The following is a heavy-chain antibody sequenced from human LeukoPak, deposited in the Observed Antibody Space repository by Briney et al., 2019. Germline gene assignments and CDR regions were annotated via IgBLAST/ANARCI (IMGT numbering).Heavy chain of an antibody. CDR1: GGSISSGGHY. V-gene: IGHV4-31*03. Sequence: KASQTLSLTCTVSGGSISSGGHYWSWIRQHPGRGLEWIGYIYFSGSTYYNPSLKSRVTISLDTSKNQFSLKLNSVTAADTAIYYCARNILGSDTFDIWGHGTLVTVSS. CDR2: IYFSGST. CDR3: ARNILGSDTFDI. D-gene: IGHD7-27*01. J-gene: IGHJ3*02.